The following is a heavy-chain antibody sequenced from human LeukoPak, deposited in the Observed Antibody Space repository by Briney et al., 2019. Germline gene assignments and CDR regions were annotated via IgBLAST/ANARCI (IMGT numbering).Heavy chain of an antibody. CDR1: GYSISSGYY. D-gene: IGHD3-22*01. J-gene: IGHJ4*02. CDR3: ARGPYDSSGYYYFDY. Sequence: SETLSLTCAVSGYSISSGYYWGWIRQPPGKGLEWIGEINHSGSTNYNPSLKSRVTISVDTSKNQFSLKLSSVTAADTAVYYCARGPYDSSGYYYFDYWGQGTLVTVSS. CDR2: INHSGST. V-gene: IGHV4-38-2*01.